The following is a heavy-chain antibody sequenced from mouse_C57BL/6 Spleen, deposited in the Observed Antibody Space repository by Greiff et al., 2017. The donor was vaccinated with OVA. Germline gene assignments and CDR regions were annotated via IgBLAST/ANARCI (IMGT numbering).Heavy chain of an antibody. V-gene: IGHV1-53*01. Sequence: QVQLQQPGTELVKPGASVKLSCKASGYTFTSYWMHWVKQRPGKGLEWIGNINPSDGGNNYNEKVKSKATLSVDNSTSTAYMLLSSLTSEDSAVYYCASNGNAGCFDVWGTGTTVTVSA. CDR2: INPSDGGN. J-gene: IGHJ1*03. D-gene: IGHD2-1*01. CDR1: GYTFTSYW. CDR3: ASNGNAGCFDV.